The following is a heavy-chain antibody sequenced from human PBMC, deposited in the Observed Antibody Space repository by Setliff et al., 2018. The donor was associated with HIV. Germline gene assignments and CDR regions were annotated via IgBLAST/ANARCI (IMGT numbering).Heavy chain of an antibody. CDR3: ARDFRRYFDYYYYGMDV. D-gene: IGHD3-9*01. J-gene: IGHJ6*02. V-gene: IGHV3-23*01. CDR2: ISGRGDGT. Sequence: PGGSLRLSCAASGYIFSTYAMDWVRQAPGKGLEWVSSISGRGDGTYYADSVKGRFTFSRDNSKNTVYLQMNSLRAEDTAVYYCARDFRRYFDYYYYGMDVWGQGTTVTVSS. CDR1: GYIFSTYA.